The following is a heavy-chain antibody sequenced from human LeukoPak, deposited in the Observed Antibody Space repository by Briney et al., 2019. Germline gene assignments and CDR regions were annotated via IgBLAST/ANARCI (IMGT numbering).Heavy chain of an antibody. Sequence: GGSLRLSCAASGFTFSTYNMNWVRQAPGKGLEWVSSITSSSSYTFYADSVKGRFTISRDNAKNSLYLQMNSLRAEDTAVYYCARGDSSGLDGDYWGQGTLVTVSS. CDR3: ARGDSSGLDGDY. V-gene: IGHV3-21*01. CDR2: ITSSSSYT. CDR1: GFTFSTYN. J-gene: IGHJ4*02. D-gene: IGHD6-19*01.